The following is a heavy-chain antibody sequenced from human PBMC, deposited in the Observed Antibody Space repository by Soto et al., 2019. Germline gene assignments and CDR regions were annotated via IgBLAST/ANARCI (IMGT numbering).Heavy chain of an antibody. D-gene: IGHD4-4*01. CDR2: IYYSGST. CDR3: ARDHGSDGYSLYY. J-gene: IGHJ4*02. Sequence: PSETLSLTCTVSGGSISSYYWSWIRQPPGKGLEWIGYIYYSGSTNYNPSLKSRVTISVDTSKKQFSLKLSSVTAADTAVYYCARDHGSDGYSLYYWGQGTMVTVSS. CDR1: GGSISSYY. V-gene: IGHV4-59*01.